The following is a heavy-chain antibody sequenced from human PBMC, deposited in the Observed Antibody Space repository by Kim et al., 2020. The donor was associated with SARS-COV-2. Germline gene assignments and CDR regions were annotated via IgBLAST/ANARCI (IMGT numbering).Heavy chain of an antibody. CDR3: ASPSGGSGSWDAFDI. CDR1: GYTFTSYA. Sequence: ASVKVSCKASGYTFTSYAMNWVRQAPGQGLEWMGWINTNTGNPTYAQGFTGRFVFSLDTSVSTAYLQISSLKAEDTAVYYCASPSGGSGSWDAFDIWGQGTMVTVSS. V-gene: IGHV7-4-1*02. J-gene: IGHJ3*02. CDR2: INTNTGNP. D-gene: IGHD3-10*01.